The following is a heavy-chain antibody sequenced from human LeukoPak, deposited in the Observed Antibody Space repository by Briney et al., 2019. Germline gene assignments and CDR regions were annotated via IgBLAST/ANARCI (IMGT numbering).Heavy chain of an antibody. CDR3: ARGTSHQWLPYYYYGMDV. J-gene: IGHJ6*02. D-gene: IGHD5-12*01. Sequence: ASVKVSCKASGYTFTSYDINWVRQATGQGLEWMGWMNPNSGNTGYAQKFQGRVTMTRNTSISTAYMELSSLRSEDTAVYYCARGTSHQWLPYYYYGMDVWGQGTTVTAPS. CDR2: MNPNSGNT. CDR1: GYTFTSYD. V-gene: IGHV1-8*01.